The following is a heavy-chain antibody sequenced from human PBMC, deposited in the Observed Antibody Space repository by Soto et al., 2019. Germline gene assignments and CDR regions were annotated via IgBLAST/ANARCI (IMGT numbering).Heavy chain of an antibody. CDR2: IYYSGST. V-gene: IGHV4-31*11. CDR3: ARVLGYCSGTNCYPDY. J-gene: IGHJ4*02. CDR1: GGSISRSGYY. D-gene: IGHD2-15*01. Sequence: SETLSLTCAVSGGSISRSGYYWSWIRQHPGKGLEWIGYIYYSGSTYYNPSLKSRVIISADASKNQFSLKLSSVTAADTAVYYCARVLGYCSGTNCYPDYWGQGTLVTVSS.